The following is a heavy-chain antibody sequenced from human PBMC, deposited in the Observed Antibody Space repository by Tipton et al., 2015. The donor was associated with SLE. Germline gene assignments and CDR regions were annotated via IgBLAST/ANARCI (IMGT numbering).Heavy chain of an antibody. V-gene: IGHV4-59*12. Sequence: LRLSCTVSGGSISSYYWSWIRQPPGKGLEWSGYIYYSGSTYYNPSLKSRVTISVDTSKNQFSLKLSSVTAADTAMYYCARDNDDSSGYAPFDYWGLGTLVTVSS. D-gene: IGHD3-22*01. CDR2: IYYSGST. J-gene: IGHJ4*02. CDR3: ARDNDDSSGYAPFDY. CDR1: GGSISSYY.